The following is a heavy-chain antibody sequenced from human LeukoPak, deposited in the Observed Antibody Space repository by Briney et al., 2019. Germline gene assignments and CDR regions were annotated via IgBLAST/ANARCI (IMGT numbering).Heavy chain of an antibody. V-gene: IGHV4-34*09. CDR3: ARGLELITIFGVVPNYFDY. CDR1: GGSFSGYY. Sequence: PSETLSLTCAVYGGSFSGYYWSWIRQPPGKGLEWIGEINHSGSTNYNPSLKSRVTISVDTSKNQFSLKLSSVTAADTAVYYCARGLELITIFGVVPNYFDYWGQGTLVTVSS. D-gene: IGHD3-3*01. CDR2: INHSGST. J-gene: IGHJ4*02.